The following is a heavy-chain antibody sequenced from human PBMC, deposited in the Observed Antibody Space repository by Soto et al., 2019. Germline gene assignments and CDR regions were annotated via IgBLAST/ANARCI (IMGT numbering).Heavy chain of an antibody. Sequence: SVKVSCKASGGTFSSYAISWVRQAPGQGLEWMGGIIPIFGTANYAQKFQGRVTITADESTSTAYMELSSLRSEDTAVYYCARTEANTGSGAFDIWGQGTMVTVSS. V-gene: IGHV1-69*13. CDR2: IIPIFGTA. CDR3: ARTEANTGSGAFDI. CDR1: GGTFSSYA. J-gene: IGHJ3*02. D-gene: IGHD5-18*01.